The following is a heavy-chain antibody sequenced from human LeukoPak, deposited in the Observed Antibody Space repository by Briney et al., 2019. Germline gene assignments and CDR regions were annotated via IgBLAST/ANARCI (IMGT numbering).Heavy chain of an antibody. D-gene: IGHD4-23*01. V-gene: IGHV1-69*04. J-gene: IGHJ4*02. CDR1: GGTFSSYA. Sequence: SVKVSCKASGGTFSSYAISWVRQAPGQGLERMGRIIPILGIANYAQKFQGRVTITADKSTSTAYMELSSLRSEDTAVYYCASGDPTPFDYWGQGTLVTVSS. CDR2: IIPILGIA. CDR3: ASGDPTPFDY.